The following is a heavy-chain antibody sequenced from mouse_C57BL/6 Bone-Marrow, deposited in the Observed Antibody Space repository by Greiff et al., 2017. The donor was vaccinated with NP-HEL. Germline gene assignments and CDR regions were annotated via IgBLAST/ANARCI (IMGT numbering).Heavy chain of an antibody. J-gene: IGHJ1*03. CDR2: ISSGGDYI. Sequence: EVKLVESGEGLVKPGGSLKLSCAASGFTFSSYAMSWVRQTPEKRLEWVAYISSGGDYIYYADPVKGRFTISRDNARNTLYLQMSSLKSEDTAMYYCTRGDYGSRNWYFDVWGTGTTVTVSS. CDR3: TRGDYGSRNWYFDV. V-gene: IGHV5-9-1*02. D-gene: IGHD1-1*01. CDR1: GFTFSSYA.